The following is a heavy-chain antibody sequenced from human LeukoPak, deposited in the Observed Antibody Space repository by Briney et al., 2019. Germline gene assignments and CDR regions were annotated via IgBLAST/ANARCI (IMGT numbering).Heavy chain of an antibody. CDR1: GFSFDDYA. V-gene: IGHV3-9*03. CDR2: ISWNGGSK. J-gene: IGHJ4*02. CDR3: AKGYYDILTDWGYFDY. Sequence: GGSLRLSCADSGFSFDDYAMHWVRQAPGKGLEWVSGISWNGGSKGYADSVKGRFTISRDNAKNSLYLQMNSLRAEDMALYYCAKGYYDILTDWGYFDYWGQGSLVTVSS. D-gene: IGHD3-9*01.